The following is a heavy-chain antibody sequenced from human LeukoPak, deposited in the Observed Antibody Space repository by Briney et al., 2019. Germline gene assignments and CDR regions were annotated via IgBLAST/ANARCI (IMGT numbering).Heavy chain of an antibody. CDR1: GVTFSSYN. Sequence: GGSLRLSCAASGVTFSSYNMNWVRQAPGKGLEWVSYISSSHNTIYYADSVKGRFTISRDNAKNSLYLQMNSLRDEDTAVYYCARDVGIMVVTRWCFDLWGRGTVVTVSS. CDR2: ISSSHNTI. J-gene: IGHJ2*01. CDR3: ARDVGIMVVTRWCFDL. D-gene: IGHD2-21*02. V-gene: IGHV3-48*02.